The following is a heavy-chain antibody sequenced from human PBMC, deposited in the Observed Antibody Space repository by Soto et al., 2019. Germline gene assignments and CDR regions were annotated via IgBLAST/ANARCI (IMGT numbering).Heavy chain of an antibody. CDR2: ISSTSGYV. CDR3: VREIVGASHYFHY. V-gene: IGHV3-21*01. J-gene: IGHJ4*02. D-gene: IGHD1-26*01. CDR1: GFTFSYFT. Sequence: GGSLRLSCAASGFTFSYFTMNWVRQAPGRGLECVSSISSTSGYVYYADSVKGRFTISRDNAKDSMSLEMNSLRAEDTAMYYCVREIVGASHYFHYWGQGTLVTVSS.